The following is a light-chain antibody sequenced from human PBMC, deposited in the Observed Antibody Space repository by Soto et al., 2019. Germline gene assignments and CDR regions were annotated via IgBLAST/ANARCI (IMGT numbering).Light chain of an antibody. J-gene: IGKJ1*01. CDR2: AAS. CDR3: QQSYSTPRT. V-gene: IGKV1-39*01. CDR1: QSISSY. Sequence: DIPMTQSPSSLSASVGDRVNITCRASQSISSYLNWYQQKPGKATKLLIYAASSLQSGVPSRFSGSGSGTDFTLTISSLQPEDFATYYCQQSYSTPRTFGQGTKVEIK.